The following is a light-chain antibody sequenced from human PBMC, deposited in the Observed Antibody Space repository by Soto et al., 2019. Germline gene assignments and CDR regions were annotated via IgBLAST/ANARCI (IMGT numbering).Light chain of an antibody. CDR1: QSITSSY. CDR3: QQYGSSPIN. Sequence: EIVLTQSPGTLSLSPGERATLSCRASQSITSSYLAWYQQKPGQAPRLLIYGSSRMATGIPDRFSGSGSGTDFTLTISRLEPEDCAVYYCQQYGSSPINFGQGTRLEI. V-gene: IGKV3-20*01. CDR2: GSS. J-gene: IGKJ5*01.